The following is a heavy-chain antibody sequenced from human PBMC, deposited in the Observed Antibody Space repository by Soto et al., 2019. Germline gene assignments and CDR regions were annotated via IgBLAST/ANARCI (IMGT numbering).Heavy chain of an antibody. D-gene: IGHD3-10*01. Sequence: QITLKESGPPLVKPTQTLTLTCTFSGFSLSTSGVGVGWIRQPPGKALEWLALIYWDDDKRYSPSLKSRLTITKDTSKNQVDLTITNMDPVDTSTYYCAHSSVIMVRGVINWFDPWGQGTLVTVSS. CDR1: GFSLSTSGVG. J-gene: IGHJ5*02. CDR3: AHSSVIMVRGVINWFDP. V-gene: IGHV2-5*02. CDR2: IYWDDDK.